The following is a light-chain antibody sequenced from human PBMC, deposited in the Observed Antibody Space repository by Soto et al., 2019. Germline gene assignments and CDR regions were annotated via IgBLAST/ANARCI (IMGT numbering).Light chain of an antibody. CDR3: SSYTSSSALYV. V-gene: IGLV2-14*03. CDR2: DVS. CDR1: ANDVGGYNY. J-gene: IGLJ1*01. Sequence: QSALTQPASVSGSPGQSITISCTGTANDVGGYNYVSWYQQHPGKAPKLVIYDVSFRPSGVSSRFSGSKSGNTASLTISGLQAEDEADYYCSSYTSSSALYVFGTGTKVTVL.